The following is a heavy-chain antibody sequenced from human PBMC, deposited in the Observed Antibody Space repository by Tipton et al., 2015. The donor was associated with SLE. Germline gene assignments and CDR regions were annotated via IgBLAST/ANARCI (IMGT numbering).Heavy chain of an antibody. CDR2: ISWNSGSI. D-gene: IGHD3-3*01. J-gene: IGHJ3*02. CDR1: GFTFDDYA. V-gene: IGHV3-9*01. Sequence: SLRLSCAASGFTFDDYAMHWVRQAPGKGLEWVSGISWNSGSIGYADSVKGRFTISRDNAKNSLYLQMNSLRAEDTALYYCTRHPITGAFDIWGQGTMVTVSS. CDR3: TRHPITGAFDI.